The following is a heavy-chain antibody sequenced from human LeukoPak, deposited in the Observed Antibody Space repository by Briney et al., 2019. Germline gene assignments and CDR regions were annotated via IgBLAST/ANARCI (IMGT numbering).Heavy chain of an antibody. D-gene: IGHD5-18*01. Sequence: SVRVSCTASGGTFISYAISWVRQAPGQGLEWMGRIIPILGIANYAQKYQGRVTITADKSTSTAYMELSSLRSEDTAVYYCARAGLPRISGYSYGYRTFDYWGQGTLVTVSS. CDR3: ARAGLPRISGYSYGYRTFDY. CDR1: GGTFISYA. CDR2: IIPILGIA. J-gene: IGHJ4*02. V-gene: IGHV1-69*04.